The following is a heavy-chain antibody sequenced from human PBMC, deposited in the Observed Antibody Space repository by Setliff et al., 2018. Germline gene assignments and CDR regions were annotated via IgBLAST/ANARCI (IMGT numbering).Heavy chain of an antibody. D-gene: IGHD6-13*01. Sequence: ASVKVSCKASGYTFTSYGISWVRQAPGQGLEWMGWISAYNGNTNYAQKLQGRVTMTTDTSTSTAYMELRSLRSDDTAVYYCARADYSSSLHYFDYWGQGTLVTAPQ. J-gene: IGHJ4*02. CDR3: ARADYSSSLHYFDY. V-gene: IGHV1-18*01. CDR2: ISAYNGNT. CDR1: GYTFTSYG.